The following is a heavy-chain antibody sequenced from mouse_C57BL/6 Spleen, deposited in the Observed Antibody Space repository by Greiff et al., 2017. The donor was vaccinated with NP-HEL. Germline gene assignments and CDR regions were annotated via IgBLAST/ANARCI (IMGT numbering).Heavy chain of an antibody. J-gene: IGHJ3*01. Sequence: QVQLQQSGAELARPGASVKLSCQASCYTFTSYGISWVKQSTGPGLEWIGEIYPRSGNTSYNETFKGTATLTADKSSSTAYMELRSLTSEDSAVYFCAREGTAFFAYWGQGTLVTVSA. D-gene: IGHD4-1*01. CDR1: CYTFTSYG. CDR3: AREGTAFFAY. V-gene: IGHV1-81*01. CDR2: IYPRSGNT.